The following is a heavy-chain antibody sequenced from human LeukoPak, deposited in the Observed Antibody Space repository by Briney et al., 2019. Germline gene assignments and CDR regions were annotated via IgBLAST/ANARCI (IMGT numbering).Heavy chain of an antibody. D-gene: IGHD6-13*01. CDR3: ARVGSSSWYSRSDY. Sequence: PSETLSLTCTVSGGSINSGDYYWSWIRQPPGKGLEWIGYIYYSGSTYYNPSLKSRVTISVDTSKNQFSLKLSSVTAADTAVYYCARVGSSSWYSRSDYWGQGTLVTVSS. CDR2: IYYSGST. J-gene: IGHJ4*02. V-gene: IGHV4-30-4*01. CDR1: GGSINSGDYY.